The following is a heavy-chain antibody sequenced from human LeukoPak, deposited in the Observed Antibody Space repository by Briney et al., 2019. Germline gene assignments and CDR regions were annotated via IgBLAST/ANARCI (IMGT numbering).Heavy chain of an antibody. J-gene: IGHJ4*02. Sequence: ASVKVSCKASGYTFTSYDINWVRQATGQGLEWMGWMNPNSGNTGYAQKFQGRVTMTRNTSISTAYMELSSLTSEDTAVYYCARGSKGRGLIISDYRGQGTLVTVSS. V-gene: IGHV1-8*01. CDR3: ARGSKGRGLIISDY. CDR1: GYTFTSYD. CDR2: MNPNSGNT. D-gene: IGHD3-10*01.